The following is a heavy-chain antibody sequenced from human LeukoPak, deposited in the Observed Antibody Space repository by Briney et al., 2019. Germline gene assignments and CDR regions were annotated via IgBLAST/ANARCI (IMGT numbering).Heavy chain of an antibody. CDR2: IYYSGSP. CDR3: ARHVSGWSFDY. J-gene: IGHJ4*02. CDR1: GGSISTYY. V-gene: IGHV4-59*08. D-gene: IGHD6-19*01. Sequence: PSETLSLTCTVSGGSISTYYWSWIRQPPGKGLEWIGYIYYSGSPNYNPSLKSRLTISIDTSRNQFSLQLSSVTAADTAVYYCARHVSGWSFDYWGQGTLVTVSS.